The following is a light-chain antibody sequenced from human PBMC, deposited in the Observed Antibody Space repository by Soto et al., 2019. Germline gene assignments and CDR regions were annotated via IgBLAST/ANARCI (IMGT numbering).Light chain of an antibody. Sequence: EIVMTQSPATLSVSPGERATLSCRASQSVSSNLAWYQQRPGQAPRFLIYETSTRATGIPARFSGSGSGTEFTLTISNLQSEDFAVYYCQQYNNWPPRTFGQGTKLEIK. CDR2: ETS. CDR1: QSVSSN. V-gene: IGKV3-15*01. J-gene: IGKJ2*01. CDR3: QQYNNWPPRT.